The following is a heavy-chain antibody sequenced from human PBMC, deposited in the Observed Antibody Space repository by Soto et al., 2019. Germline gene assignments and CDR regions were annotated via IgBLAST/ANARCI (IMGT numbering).Heavy chain of an antibody. J-gene: IGHJ6*02. CDR3: ARQGFGPLHGLVDV. Sequence: GESLKISCKGSGYSFTSYWIGWVRQMPGKGLEWMGIIYPGDSDTSYNPSLQSRVAISLDTSKSQFSLKVTSVTATDTAVYYCARQGFGPLHGLVDVWGQGTTVTVSS. CDR1: GYSFTSYW. V-gene: IGHV5-51*01. CDR2: IYPGDSDT. D-gene: IGHD3-10*01.